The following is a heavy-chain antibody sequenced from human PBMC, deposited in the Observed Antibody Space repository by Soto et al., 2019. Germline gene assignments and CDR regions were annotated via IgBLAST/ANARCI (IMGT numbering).Heavy chain of an antibody. J-gene: IGHJ6*03. CDR3: ARHPEGYCSGGSCPNNYYYYYYMDV. CDR2: IYYSGST. V-gene: IGHV4-39*01. D-gene: IGHD2-15*01. CDR1: GGSISSSSYY. Sequence: SETLSLTCTVSGGSISSSSYYWGWIRQPPGKGLEWIGSIYYSGSTYYNPSLKSRVTISVDTSKNQFSLKLSSVTAADTAVYYCARHPEGYCSGGSCPNNYYYYYYMDVWGKGTTVTVSS.